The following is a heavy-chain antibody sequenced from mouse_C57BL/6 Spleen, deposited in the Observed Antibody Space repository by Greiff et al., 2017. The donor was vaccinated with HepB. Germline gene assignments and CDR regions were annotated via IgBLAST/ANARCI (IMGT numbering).Heavy chain of an antibody. CDR2: IHPNSGST. D-gene: IGHD2-5*01. Sequence: QVQLQQSGAELVKPGASVKLSCKASGYTFTSYWMHWVKQRPGQGLEWIGMIHPNSGSTNYNEKFKSKATLTVDKSSSTAYMQLSSLTSEDSAVYYGAREDPYYSNYGGAMDYWGQGTSVTVSS. CDR1: GYTFTSYW. J-gene: IGHJ4*01. V-gene: IGHV1-64*01. CDR3: AREDPYYSNYGGAMDY.